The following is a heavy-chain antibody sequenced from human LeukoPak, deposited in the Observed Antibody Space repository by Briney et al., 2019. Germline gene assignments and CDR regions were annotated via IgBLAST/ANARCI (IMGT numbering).Heavy chain of an antibody. V-gene: IGHV1-69*04. D-gene: IGHD6-13*01. CDR2: IIPILGIA. J-gene: IGHJ5*02. CDR3: ARDDSSGIAAAGTCFDP. Sequence: ASVKVSCKASGGTFSSYAISWVRQAPGQGLAWMGRIIPILGIANYAQKFQGRVTITADKSTSTAYMELSSLRSEDTAVYYCARDDSSGIAAAGTCFDPWGQGTLVTVSS. CDR1: GGTFSSYA.